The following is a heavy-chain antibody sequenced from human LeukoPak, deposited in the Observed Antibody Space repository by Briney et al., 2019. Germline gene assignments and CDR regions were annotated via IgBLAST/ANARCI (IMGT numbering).Heavy chain of an antibody. V-gene: IGHV4-34*01. D-gene: IGHD6-6*01. J-gene: IGHJ4*02. CDR3: AREDLPGSYYFDY. Sequence: SETLSLTCAVYGGSFSGYYWSWIRQPPGKGLEWIGEINHSGSTNYNPSLKSRVTISVDTSKNQFSLKLSSVTAADTAVYYCAREDLPGSYYFDYWGQGTLVTVSS. CDR1: GGSFSGYY. CDR2: INHSGST.